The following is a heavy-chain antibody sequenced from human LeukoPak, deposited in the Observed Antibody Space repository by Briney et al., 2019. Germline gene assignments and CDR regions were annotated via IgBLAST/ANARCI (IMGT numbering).Heavy chain of an antibody. CDR3: ARGPFYCSSTSCHRAPFDP. CDR1: GFTVSSNY. CDR2: IYSGGST. Sequence: GGSLRLSCAASGFTVSSNYMSWVRQAPGKGLGWVSVIYSGGSTYYADSVKGRFTISRDNSKNTLYLQMNSLRAEDTAVYYCARGPFYCSSTSCHRAPFDPWGQGTLVTVSS. V-gene: IGHV3-53*01. D-gene: IGHD2-2*01. J-gene: IGHJ5*02.